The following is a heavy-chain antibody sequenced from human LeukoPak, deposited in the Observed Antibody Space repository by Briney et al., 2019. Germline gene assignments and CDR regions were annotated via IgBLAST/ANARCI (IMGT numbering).Heavy chain of an antibody. V-gene: IGHV3-23*01. D-gene: IGHD5-18*01. CDR2: INGNGGGS. Sequence: GGSLRLSCAASGFTFSDHAMSWVRQAPAKGLEWVSSINGNGGGSYYIDSVKGRFTVSRDNSENALYLQMNSLRAEDTAVYYCARDGYSYEVDYWGQGTLVTVSS. CDR3: ARDGYSYEVDY. CDR1: GFTFSDHA. J-gene: IGHJ4*02.